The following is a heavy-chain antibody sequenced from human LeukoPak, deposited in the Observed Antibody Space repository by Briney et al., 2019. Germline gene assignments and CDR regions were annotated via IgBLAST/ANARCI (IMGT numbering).Heavy chain of an antibody. CDR1: GFTFSSYG. CDR2: ISYDGSNK. CDR3: AKALYYY. D-gene: IGHD2-8*01. J-gene: IGHJ4*02. V-gene: IGHV3-30*18. Sequence: GGSLRLSCAASGFTFSSYGMHWVRQAPGKGLEWVAVISYDGSNKYYADSVKGRFTISRDNSKNTLYLQMNSLRAEDTAVYYCAKALYYYWGQGTLVTVSS.